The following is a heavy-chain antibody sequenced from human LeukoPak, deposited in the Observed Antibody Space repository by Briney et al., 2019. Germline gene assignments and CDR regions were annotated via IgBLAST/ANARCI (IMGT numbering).Heavy chain of an antibody. Sequence: PGGSLRLSCAASRFTFSTYWMSWVRQAPGKGLEWVANIKQDGSEKYYVDSVKGRFTISRDNAKNSLYLQMNSLRAEDTAVYYCALTPDYYGSGSFDYWGQGTLVTVSS. V-gene: IGHV3-7*01. CDR1: RFTFSTYW. J-gene: IGHJ4*02. D-gene: IGHD3-10*01. CDR2: IKQDGSEK. CDR3: ALTPDYYGSGSFDY.